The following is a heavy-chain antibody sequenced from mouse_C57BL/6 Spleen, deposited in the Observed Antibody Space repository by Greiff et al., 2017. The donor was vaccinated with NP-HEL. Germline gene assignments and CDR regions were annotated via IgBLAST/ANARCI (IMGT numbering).Heavy chain of an antibody. J-gene: IGHJ1*03. V-gene: IGHV5-16*01. CDR1: GFTFSDYY. CDR3: ARAAGAHWYFDV. CDR2: INYDGSST. Sequence: EVKLVESEGGLVQPGSSMKLSCTASGFTFSDYYMAWVRQVPEKGLEWVANINYDGSSTYYLDSLKSRFIISRDNAKNILYLQMSSLKSEDTATYYCARAAGAHWYFDVWGTGTTVTVSS. D-gene: IGHD3-1*01.